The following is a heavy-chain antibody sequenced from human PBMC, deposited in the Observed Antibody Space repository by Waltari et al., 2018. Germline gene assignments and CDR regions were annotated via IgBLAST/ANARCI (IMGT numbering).Heavy chain of an antibody. D-gene: IGHD6-6*01. V-gene: IGHV4-39*07. J-gene: IGHJ4*02. CDR3: ARGDNGPIAARPFDY. CDR1: GGSISSSSYY. Sequence: QLQLQESGPGLVKPSETLSLTCTVSGGSISSSSYYWGWIRQPPGKGLEWIGSIYYSGSTYYNPPLKGRVTLAEPPSKTQFSRERGSVTAADTAVYYCARGDNGPIAARPFDYWGQGTLVTVSS. CDR2: IYYSGST.